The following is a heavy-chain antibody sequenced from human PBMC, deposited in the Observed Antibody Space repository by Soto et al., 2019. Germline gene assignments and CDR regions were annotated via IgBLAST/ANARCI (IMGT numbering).Heavy chain of an antibody. CDR2: IYYSGST. J-gene: IGHJ4*02. D-gene: IGHD1-26*01. V-gene: IGHV4-31*03. Sequence: QVQLQESGPGLVKPSQTLSLTCTVSGGSISSGGYYWSWIRQHPGKGLEWIGYIYYSGSTYYNPSRKSRVTISVDTSKNQYSLKLSSVTAADTAVYYCVREGGIVGATAADYWGQGTLVTVSS. CDR3: VREGGIVGATAADY. CDR1: GGSISSGGYY.